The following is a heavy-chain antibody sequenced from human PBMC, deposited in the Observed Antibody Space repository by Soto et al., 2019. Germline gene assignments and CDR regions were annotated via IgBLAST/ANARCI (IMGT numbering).Heavy chain of an antibody. V-gene: IGHV3-23*01. CDR2: ISKSGGST. Sequence: GESLKISCAASGFTFSNYGMYWVRQAPGKGLEWVSAISKSGGSTYYADSVKGRFTISRDNSKSTVYLQVNSLRAEDTAVYYCARDSPGVAVAGRSTYFDFWGQGALVTVSS. CDR3: ARDSPGVAVAGRSTYFDF. D-gene: IGHD6-19*01. CDR1: GFTFSNYG. J-gene: IGHJ4*02.